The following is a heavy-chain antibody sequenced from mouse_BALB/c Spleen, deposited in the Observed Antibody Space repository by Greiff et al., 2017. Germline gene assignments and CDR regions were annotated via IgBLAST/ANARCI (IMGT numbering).Heavy chain of an antibody. CDR1: GFTFSSFG. CDR3: ARSRVITTVPYFDD. CDR2: ISSGSSTI. V-gene: IGHV5-17*02. Sequence: EVQLVESGGGLVQPGGSRKLSCAASGFTFSSFGMHWVRQAPEKGLEWVAYISSGSSTIYYADTVKGRFTISRDNPKNTLFLQMTSLRSEDTAMYYCARSRVITTVPYFDDWGQGTTLTVSS. D-gene: IGHD1-1*01. J-gene: IGHJ2*01.